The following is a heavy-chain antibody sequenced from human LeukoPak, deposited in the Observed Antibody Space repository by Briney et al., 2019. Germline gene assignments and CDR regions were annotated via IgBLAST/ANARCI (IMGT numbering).Heavy chain of an antibody. CDR2: IIPIFGTA. Sequence: ASVKVSCKASGGTFSSYAISWVRQAPGQGLEWMGGIIPIFGTANYAKKFQGRVTITTDESTNTAYMELSSLRSEDTAVYYCAMPRYGSRDGRVMIVNDYWGQGTLVTVSS. CDR1: GGTFSSYA. D-gene: IGHD3-22*01. J-gene: IGHJ4*02. CDR3: AMPRYGSRDGRVMIVNDY. V-gene: IGHV1-69*05.